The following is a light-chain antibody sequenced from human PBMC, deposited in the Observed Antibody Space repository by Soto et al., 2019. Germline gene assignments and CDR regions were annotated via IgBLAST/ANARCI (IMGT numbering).Light chain of an antibody. J-gene: IGLJ1*01. CDR2: EVS. CDR3: SSYAGSDNYV. CDR1: SSDVGGYNS. Sequence: QSALTKPPSASGSPGQSVTISCTGTSSDVGGYNSVSWYQHLPGKAPKLMIYEVSKRPSGVPDRFSGSKSDNTASLTVSRLQAEDEADYYCSSYAGSDNYVFGTGTKVTVL. V-gene: IGLV2-8*01.